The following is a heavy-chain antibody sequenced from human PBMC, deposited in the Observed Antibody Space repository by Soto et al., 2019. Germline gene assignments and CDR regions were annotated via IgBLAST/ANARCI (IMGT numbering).Heavy chain of an antibody. D-gene: IGHD1-26*01. CDR1: NGSISGFY. CDR2: IHYSGRT. J-gene: IGHJ4*02. CDR3: VRVGVGTGNYFDS. Sequence: SETLSLTCSVSNGSISGFYWTWLRQPPGKILEWIGYIHYSGRTDYNPSLTSRATMSVDTSKNPFSLNLKSITAADTAVYYCVRVGVGTGNYFDSWGRGTLVTVSS. V-gene: IGHV4-59*12.